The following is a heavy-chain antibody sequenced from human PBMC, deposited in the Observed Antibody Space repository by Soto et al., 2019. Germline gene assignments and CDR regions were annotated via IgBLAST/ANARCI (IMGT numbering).Heavy chain of an antibody. D-gene: IGHD3-16*01. CDR3: AREGEYTNSSGYYYLMDV. J-gene: IGHJ6*02. Sequence: SETLSLTCVVSGASISSKNWWNLFRQSPGKGLEWIGEINHSGLTIYNPSLCGRVTISVDKSKNQFALKLTSVAAADSAVYYCAREGEYTNSSGYYYLMDVWGQGTTVTVSS. CDR1: GASISSKNW. CDR2: INHSGLT. V-gene: IGHV4-4*02.